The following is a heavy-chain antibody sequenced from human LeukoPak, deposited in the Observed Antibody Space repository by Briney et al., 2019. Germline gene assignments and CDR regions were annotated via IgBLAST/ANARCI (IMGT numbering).Heavy chain of an antibody. V-gene: IGHV1-69*13. Sequence: ASVKVSCKASGYTFTSYYMHWVRQAPGQGLEWMGGIIPIFGTANYAQKFQGRVTITADESTSTAYMELSSLRSEDTAVYYCARASNFWSMDVWGQGTTVTVSS. CDR1: GYTFTSYY. CDR2: IIPIFGTA. CDR3: ARASNFWSMDV. D-gene: IGHD3-3*01. J-gene: IGHJ6*02.